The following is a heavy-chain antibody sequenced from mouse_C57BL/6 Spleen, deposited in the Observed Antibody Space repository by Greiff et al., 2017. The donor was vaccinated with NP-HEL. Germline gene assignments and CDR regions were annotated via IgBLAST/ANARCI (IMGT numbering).Heavy chain of an antibody. D-gene: IGHD2-10*02. CDR3: ARDPLVMDY. J-gene: IGHJ4*01. V-gene: IGHV7-1*01. Sequence: EVKLVESGGGLVQSGRSLRLSCATSGFTFSDLYMEWVRQAPGKGLEWIAASRNKANDYTTEYSASVKGRFIVSRDTSQSILYLQMNALRAEDTAIYYCARDPLVMDYWGQGTSVTVSS. CDR1: GFTFSDLY. CDR2: SRNKANDYTT.